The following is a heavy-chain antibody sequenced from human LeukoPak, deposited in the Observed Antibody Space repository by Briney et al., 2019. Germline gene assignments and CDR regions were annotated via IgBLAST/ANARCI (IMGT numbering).Heavy chain of an antibody. D-gene: IGHD3-10*01. J-gene: IGHJ4*02. Sequence: PGGSLRLSCAASGSTVSSNYMSWVRQAPGKGLEWVSVIYSGGSTYYADSVKGRFTISRDNAKSSLFLQMNSLRAEDTAVYYCARDGGATMVRGVATYDSWGQGTLVTVSS. CDR2: IYSGGST. CDR1: GSTVSSNY. V-gene: IGHV3-53*01. CDR3: ARDGGATMVRGVATYDS.